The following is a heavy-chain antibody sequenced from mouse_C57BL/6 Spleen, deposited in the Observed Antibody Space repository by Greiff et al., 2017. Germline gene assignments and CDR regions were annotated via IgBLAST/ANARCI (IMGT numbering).Heavy chain of an antibody. CDR2: IDPANGNT. CDR3: AREAMDY. J-gene: IGHJ4*01. Sequence: EVQLQQSVAELVRPGASVTLSCTASGFHIKNTYMHWVKQRPEQGLEWIGRIDPANGNTKYAPKFQGKAPITADTSSNTAYLQLSSLTSEDTAIYYCAREAMDYWGQGTSVTVSS. CDR1: GFHIKNTY. V-gene: IGHV14-3*01.